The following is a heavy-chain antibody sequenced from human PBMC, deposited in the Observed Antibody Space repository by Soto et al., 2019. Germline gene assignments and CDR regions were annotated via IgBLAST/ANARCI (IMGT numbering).Heavy chain of an antibody. Sequence: SGPTLVNPTQTLTLTCTFSGFSFSSSAVVVGVGWIRQPPGKALEWLALIYCDDDKRYIPSLKSRLTITKDTSQNQVVLTMTNMDAVDTATCYCVHWSRGTYGTIFFEYWALGTLVTVSS. CDR3: VHWSRGTYGTIFFEY. V-gene: IGHV2-5*02. CDR1: GFSFSSSAVVVG. D-gene: IGHD3-9*01. J-gene: IGHJ4*02. CDR2: IYCDDDK.